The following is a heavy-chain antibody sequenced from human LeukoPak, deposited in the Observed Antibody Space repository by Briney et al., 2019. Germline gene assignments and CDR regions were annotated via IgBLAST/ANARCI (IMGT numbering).Heavy chain of an antibody. CDR1: GGSISSSSYY. CDR3: ARESYYYGSGTDNWFDP. D-gene: IGHD3-10*01. J-gene: IGHJ5*02. V-gene: IGHV4-39*02. CDR2: IYYSGST. Sequence: PSETLSLTCTVSGGSISSSSYYWGWIRQPPGKGLEWIGSIYYSGSTYYNPSLKSRVTISVDTSKNQFSLKLSSVTAADTAVYYCARESYYYGSGTDNWFDPWGQGTLVTVSS.